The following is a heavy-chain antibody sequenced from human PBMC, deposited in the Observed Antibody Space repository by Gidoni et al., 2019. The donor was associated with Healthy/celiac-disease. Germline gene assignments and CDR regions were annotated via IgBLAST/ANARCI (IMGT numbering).Heavy chain of an antibody. CDR2: IIPILGIA. J-gene: IGHJ5*02. CDR1: GGTFGSYA. CDR3: ARDSYDFDP. D-gene: IGHD3-3*01. V-gene: IGHV1-69*04. Sequence: QVQLVQSGAEVKKPWASVEVSCEASGGTFGSYAISWVRQAPGQGLEWMGRIIPILGIANYAQKFQGRVTITADKSTSTAYMELSSLRSEDTAVYYCARDSYDFDPWGQGTLVTVSS.